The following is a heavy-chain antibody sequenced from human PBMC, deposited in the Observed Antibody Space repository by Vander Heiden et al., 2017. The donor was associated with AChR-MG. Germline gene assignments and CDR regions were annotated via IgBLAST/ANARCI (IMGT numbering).Heavy chain of an antibody. Sequence: QVQLVESGGGVVQPGRSLRLSCAASGFTFNNYDMHWVRQAPGKGLEWVAIISYHGRNKYYADSVKGRFTISRDNSKNTVSLQMNSLTDEDTAVYYCAKGAPEFSFSYFDYWGQGTLVTVSS. CDR1: GFTFNNYD. CDR3: AKGAPEFSFSYFDY. J-gene: IGHJ4*02. V-gene: IGHV3-30*18. D-gene: IGHD3-16*02. CDR2: ISYHGRNK.